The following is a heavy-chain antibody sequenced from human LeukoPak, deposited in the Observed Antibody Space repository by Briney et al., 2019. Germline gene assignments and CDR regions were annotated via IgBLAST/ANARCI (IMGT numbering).Heavy chain of an antibody. Sequence: PSETLSPTCTVSSGSISSYYWSWIRQPPGKGLEWIGYIYYSGSTNYNPSLKSRVTISVDTSKNQFSLKLSSVTAADTAVYYCARDLPWFDPWGQGTLVTVSS. V-gene: IGHV4-59*01. CDR1: SGSISSYY. CDR3: ARDLPWFDP. CDR2: IYYSGST. J-gene: IGHJ5*02.